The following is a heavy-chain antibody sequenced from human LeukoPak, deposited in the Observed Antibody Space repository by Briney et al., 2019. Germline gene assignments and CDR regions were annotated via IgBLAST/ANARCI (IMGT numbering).Heavy chain of an antibody. Sequence: GGSLRLSCAASGFTFSSYGMHWVRQAPGKGLEWVAFIRYDGSNKYYADSVKGRLTISRDNSKNTLYLQMNSLRAEDTAVYYCAKDAFRGYSYGWHFDYWGQGTLVTVSS. CDR3: AKDAFRGYSYGWHFDY. J-gene: IGHJ4*02. D-gene: IGHD5-18*01. V-gene: IGHV3-30*02. CDR1: GFTFSSYG. CDR2: IRYDGSNK.